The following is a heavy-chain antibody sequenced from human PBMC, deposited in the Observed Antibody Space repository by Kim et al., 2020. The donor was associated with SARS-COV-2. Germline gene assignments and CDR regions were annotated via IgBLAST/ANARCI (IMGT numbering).Heavy chain of an antibody. V-gene: IGHV1-46*01. Sequence: GGPSYAQKFQGRVPMTRDTSKSTVYMGLSSLRSEDTAVYYCARDNYGMDVWGQGTTVTVSS. J-gene: IGHJ6*02. CDR3: ARDNYGMDV. CDR2: GGP.